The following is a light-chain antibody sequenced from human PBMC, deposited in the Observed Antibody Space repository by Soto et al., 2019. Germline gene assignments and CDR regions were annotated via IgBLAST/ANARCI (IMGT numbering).Light chain of an antibody. CDR1: SSDVGGYNY. V-gene: IGLV2-14*01. Sequence: QSALTQPASVSGSPGQSITISCTGTSSDVGGYNYVSWYQQHPGKAPKLVIYEVSNRPSGVSNRFSGSKSGNTASLTISGLQAEDEADYYCSSYTRSSIDYVFGTGTKVTVL. CDR3: SSYTRSSIDYV. CDR2: EVS. J-gene: IGLJ1*01.